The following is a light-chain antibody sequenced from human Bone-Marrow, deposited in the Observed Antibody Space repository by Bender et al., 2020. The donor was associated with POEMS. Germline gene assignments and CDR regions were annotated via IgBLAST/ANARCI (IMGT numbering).Light chain of an antibody. V-gene: IGLV2-23*02. CDR3: CSYEGSSLPYV. CDR1: NSDVGSYNL. Sequence: QSALTQPRSVSGSPGQSITISCTGTNSDVGSYNLVSWYQHHPDKAPKLIIFEVTKRPSGVSNRFSGSKSGNTAFLTISGLRPEDEADYYCCSYEGSSLPYVFGTGTRVTVL. J-gene: IGLJ1*01. CDR2: EVT.